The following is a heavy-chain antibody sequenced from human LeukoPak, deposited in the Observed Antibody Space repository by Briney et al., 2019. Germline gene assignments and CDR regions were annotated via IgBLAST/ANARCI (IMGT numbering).Heavy chain of an antibody. J-gene: IGHJ4*02. Sequence: GGSLRLSCAASGFTVSSNYMSWVRQAPGKGLEWVSVIYSGGSTYYADSVKGRFTISRDNSKNTLYLQMNSLRAEDTAVYYCARFFLPSKYYYDSSGSKSLGYFDYWGQGTLVTVSS. CDR3: ARFFLPSKYYYDSSGSKSLGYFDY. CDR1: GFTVSSNY. V-gene: IGHV3-53*01. D-gene: IGHD3-22*01. CDR2: IYSGGST.